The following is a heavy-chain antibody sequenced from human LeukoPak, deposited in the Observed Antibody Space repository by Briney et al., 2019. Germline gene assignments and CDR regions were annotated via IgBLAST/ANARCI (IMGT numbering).Heavy chain of an antibody. CDR1: GFTFSNYA. CDR3: ATESVTGTAEYFQH. CDR2: VSSSGGST. Sequence: GGSLRLSCVDSGFTFSNYAMSWVRQAPGKGLEWVSTVSSSGGSTYSADSVKGRFTISRDNSKNTLYLQMNSLRAEDTAVYYCATESVTGTAEYFQHWGQGTLVTVAS. V-gene: IGHV3-23*01. J-gene: IGHJ1*01. D-gene: IGHD6-19*01.